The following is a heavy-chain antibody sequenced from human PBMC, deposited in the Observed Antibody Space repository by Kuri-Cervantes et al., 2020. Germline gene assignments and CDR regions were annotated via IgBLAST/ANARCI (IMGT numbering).Heavy chain of an antibody. J-gene: IGHJ5*02. CDR2: ISAYNGNT. D-gene: IGHD1-26*01. V-gene: IGHV1-18*01. Sequence: ASVKVSCKASGYPFSTYGISWVRQAPGQGLEWMGWISAYNGNTNYAQKLQGRVTMTTDTSTSTAYMELRSLRYDDTAVYYCARRIVGWVEDWFDPWGQGTLVTVSS. CDR3: ARRIVGWVEDWFDP. CDR1: GYPFSTYG.